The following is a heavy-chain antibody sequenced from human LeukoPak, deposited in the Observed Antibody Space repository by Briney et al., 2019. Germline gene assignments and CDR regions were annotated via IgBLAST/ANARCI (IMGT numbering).Heavy chain of an antibody. CDR3: ARAGGYCSSTSCYRKAFDI. CDR1: GGSISSYY. CDR2: IYYSGST. J-gene: IGHJ3*02. D-gene: IGHD2-2*01. V-gene: IGHV4-59*01. Sequence: KPSETLSLTCTVSGGSISSYYWSWIRQPPGKGLEWIGYIYYSGSTNYNPSLKSRVTISVDTSKNQFSLKLSSVTAADTAVYYCARAGGYCSSTSCYRKAFDIWGQGTMVTVSS.